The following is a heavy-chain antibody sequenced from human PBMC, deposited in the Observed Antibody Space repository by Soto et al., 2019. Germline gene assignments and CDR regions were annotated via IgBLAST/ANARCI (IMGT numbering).Heavy chain of an antibody. CDR3: VHTGYSYDPFGY. CDR1: GFSLTTSGVG. Sequence: HITLKESGPTLVKPTQTLTLTCTFSGFSLTTSGVGVGWIRQPPGKALEWLALIFWNDDERYSPSLKSRLTIAKETSKNQVVLTMTNMDPVDPATYYCVHTGYSYDPFGYWGRGTLGTVSS. V-gene: IGHV2-5*01. D-gene: IGHD5-18*01. CDR2: IFWNDDE. J-gene: IGHJ4*02.